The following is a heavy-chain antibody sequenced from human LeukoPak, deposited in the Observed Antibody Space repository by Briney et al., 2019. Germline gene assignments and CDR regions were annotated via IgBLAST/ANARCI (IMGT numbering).Heavy chain of an antibody. CDR2: INPSGGSA. D-gene: IGHD4-17*01. CDR3: ARDLMTTVTNFYYYMDV. Sequence: ASVKVSCKASGYTFTSYYMHWVRQAPGQGLEWMGIINPSGGSASYAQKFQGRVTMTRDMSTSTVYMELSSLRSEDTAVYYCARDLMTTVTNFYYYMDVWGKGTTVTVSS. V-gene: IGHV1-46*01. CDR1: GYTFTSYY. J-gene: IGHJ6*03.